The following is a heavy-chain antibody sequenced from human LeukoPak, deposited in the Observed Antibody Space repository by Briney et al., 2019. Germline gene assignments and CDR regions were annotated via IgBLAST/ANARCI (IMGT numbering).Heavy chain of an antibody. J-gene: IGHJ6*02. D-gene: IGHD2-2*01. CDR1: GFTFSSYW. V-gene: IGHV3-7*01. CDR3: ARDHCSSTSCYGYGMDV. CDR2: IKQDGSEK. Sequence: GGSLRLSCAASGFTFSSYWMSWVRQAPGKGLEWVANIKQDGSEKYYVDSVKGRFTISRDNAKNSLYLQMNSLRAEDTAVYYCARDHCSSTSCYGYGMDVWGQGTTVTVSS.